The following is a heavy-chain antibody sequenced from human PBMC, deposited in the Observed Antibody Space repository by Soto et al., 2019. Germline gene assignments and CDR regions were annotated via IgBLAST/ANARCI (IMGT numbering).Heavy chain of an antibody. V-gene: IGHV3-11*01. CDR2: ISSSGSVI. CDR3: ARGGQQLHGMDV. Sequence: QVQLVESGGGLVKPGGSLRLSCAASGFTFSDYYMSWIRQAPVKGLEWVSYISSSGSVIYYADSVKGRFTISRDNAKHSLTLQMNCLRAEATAVYYCARGGQQLHGMDVWGQGTTVTVSS. CDR1: GFTFSDYY. D-gene: IGHD6-13*01. J-gene: IGHJ6*02.